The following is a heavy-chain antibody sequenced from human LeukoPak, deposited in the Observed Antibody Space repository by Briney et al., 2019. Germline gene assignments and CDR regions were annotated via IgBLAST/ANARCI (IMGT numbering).Heavy chain of an antibody. D-gene: IGHD5-12*01. Sequence: GGSLRLSCAASGFTFSTHSINWVRQAPRKGLEWVSVIWGNGATTYYADPVKGRFTISRDNSMNMVYLQMNSLRVEDTAIYYCAKDQRPDSGYDIDYWGQGTLVTVSS. V-gene: IGHV3-23*01. CDR2: IWGNGATT. CDR1: GFTFSTHS. J-gene: IGHJ4*02. CDR3: AKDQRPDSGYDIDY.